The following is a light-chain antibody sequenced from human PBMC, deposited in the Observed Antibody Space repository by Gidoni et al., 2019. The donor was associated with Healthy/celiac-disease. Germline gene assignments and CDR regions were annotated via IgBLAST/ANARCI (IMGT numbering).Light chain of an antibody. Sequence: QSARTQPPPASGSPGQSVPISCTGTSSDVGGYNYVSWYQQHPGKAPKLMLYEVSKRPSGVPERVAGSKSGNPASLTVSGLQAEDEADYYCSSDAGSNNWVVFGGGTKLTVL. CDR3: SSDAGSNNWVV. V-gene: IGLV2-8*01. J-gene: IGLJ2*01. CDR1: SSDVGGYNY. CDR2: EVS.